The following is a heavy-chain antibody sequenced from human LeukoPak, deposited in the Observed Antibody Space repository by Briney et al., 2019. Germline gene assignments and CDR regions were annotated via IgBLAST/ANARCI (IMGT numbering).Heavy chain of an antibody. CDR2: IYYSGST. CDR1: GGSIGSGGYY. CDR3: ARSPKARITIFGVAPPRGMDV. J-gene: IGHJ6*02. V-gene: IGHV4-31*03. Sequence: SQTLSLTCTVSGGSIGSGGYYWSWIRQHPGKGLEWIGYIYYSGSTYYNPSLKSRVTISVDTSKNQFSLKLSSVTAADTAVYYCARSPKARITIFGVAPPRGMDVWGQGTTVTVSS. D-gene: IGHD3-3*01.